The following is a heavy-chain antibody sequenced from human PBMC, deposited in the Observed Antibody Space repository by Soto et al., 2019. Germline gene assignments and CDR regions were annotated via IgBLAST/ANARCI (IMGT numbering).Heavy chain of an antibody. V-gene: IGHV3-23*01. CDR2: ISGSGGST. CDR1: GFTFSSYA. J-gene: IGHJ4*02. CDR3: AKDQTEYYYDSSGYYPPGGPNDY. Sequence: QPGGSLRLSCAASGFTFSSYAMSWVRQAPGKGLEWVSAISGSGGSTYYADSVKGRFTISRDNSKNTLYLQMNSLRAEDTAVYYCAKDQTEYYYDSSGYYPPGGPNDYWGQGTLVTVSS. D-gene: IGHD3-22*01.